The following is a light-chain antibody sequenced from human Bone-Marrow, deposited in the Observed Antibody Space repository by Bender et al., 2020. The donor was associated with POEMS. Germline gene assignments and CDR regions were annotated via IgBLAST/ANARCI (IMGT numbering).Light chain of an antibody. CDR1: KLGDKY. CDR2: QDR. Sequence: SYELSQPPSVSVSPGQTATITCSGDKLGDKYVCWYQQKPGQSPALVIYQDRKRPSGIPERFSGSNSGNTATLTISGTQAMDEADYYCQASDTTTYVLFGAGTKLTVL. J-gene: IGLJ2*01. CDR3: QASDTTTYVL. V-gene: IGLV3-1*01.